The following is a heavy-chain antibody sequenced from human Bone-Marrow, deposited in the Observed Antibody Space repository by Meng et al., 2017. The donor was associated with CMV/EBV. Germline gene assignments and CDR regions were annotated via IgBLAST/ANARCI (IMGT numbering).Heavy chain of an antibody. CDR2: IIPILDIA. CDR1: GGTFSSYT. J-gene: IGHJ3*02. CDR3: ARTRYYDILTGYYTDAFDI. V-gene: IGHV1-69*02. D-gene: IGHD3-9*01. Sequence: SVKVSCKASGGTFSSYTISWVRQAPGQGLEWMGRIIPILDIANYAQKFQGRVTITADKSTSKAYMELSSLRSEDTAVYYCARTRYYDILTGYYTDAFDIWGQGTMVTVSS.